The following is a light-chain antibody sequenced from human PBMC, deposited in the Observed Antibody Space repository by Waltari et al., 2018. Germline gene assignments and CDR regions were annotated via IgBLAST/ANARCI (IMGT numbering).Light chain of an antibody. CDR3: QQRSNWPRT. CDR1: QSVSSY. V-gene: IGKV3-11*01. CDR2: DAS. J-gene: IGKJ2*01. Sequence: EIVLTQSPATLSLSPGERATLSCRASQSVSSYLAWCQQKPGQAPRLLIYDASNRATGIPARFSGSGSGTDFTLTSSSLEPEDFAVYYCQQRSNWPRTFGQGTKLEIK.